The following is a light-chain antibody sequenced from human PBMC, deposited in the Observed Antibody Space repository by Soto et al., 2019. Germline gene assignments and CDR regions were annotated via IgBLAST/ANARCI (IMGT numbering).Light chain of an antibody. CDR2: GIS. V-gene: IGKV3D-15*01. J-gene: IGKJ5*01. CDR3: QQYSQWPIT. CDR1: QSVNRN. Sequence: ELVMTQSPATLSLSPGERASLSCRASQSVNRNYLAWYQQKPGQAPRLLIYGISSRATGIPARFSGSGSGTEFTLTITGLQPEDFAVYYCQQYSQWPITFGQGTRLEIK.